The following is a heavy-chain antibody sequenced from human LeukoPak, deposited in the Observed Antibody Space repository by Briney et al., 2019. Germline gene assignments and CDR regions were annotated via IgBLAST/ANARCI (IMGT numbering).Heavy chain of an antibody. CDR2: ISSDGTTT. Sequence: GGSLRLSCAVSGFTFNNDWMHWVRQAPGKGLLWVSRISSDGTTTNYADSVKDRSTISRDNAKNTLYLQMDSLRAEDTAVYYCAGTWSFDYWGQGTLVTVSS. J-gene: IGHJ4*02. V-gene: IGHV3-74*01. CDR1: GFTFNNDW. D-gene: IGHD2-15*01. CDR3: AGTWSFDY.